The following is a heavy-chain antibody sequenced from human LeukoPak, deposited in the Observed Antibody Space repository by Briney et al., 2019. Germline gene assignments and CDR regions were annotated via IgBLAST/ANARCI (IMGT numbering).Heavy chain of an antibody. CDR1: GFTFSSYT. Sequence: GGSLRLSCAASGFTFSSYTMNWVRQAPGKGLEWVSSISSSYSYIYYADSVKGRFTISRDDAKNSLYLQMSSLRAEDTAVYYCARDPTSSWETAFDIWGQGTTVTVSS. J-gene: IGHJ3*02. V-gene: IGHV3-21*01. CDR3: ARDPTSSWETAFDI. D-gene: IGHD1-26*01. CDR2: ISSSYSYI.